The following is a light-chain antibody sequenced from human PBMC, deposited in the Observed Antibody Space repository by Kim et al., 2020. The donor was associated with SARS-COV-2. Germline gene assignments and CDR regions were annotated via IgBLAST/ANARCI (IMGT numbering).Light chain of an antibody. Sequence: SSVSSYSRVYQAASIYLDWFHQRPGQAPRRLIYTVSSRDTGVPDRFSGSGSGTDFTLQISSVETEDFATYYCMQGTRWPFTFGPGTKVEIK. CDR1: YSRVYQAASIY. J-gene: IGKJ4*01. V-gene: IGKV2-30*01. CDR2: TVS. CDR3: MQGTRWPFT.